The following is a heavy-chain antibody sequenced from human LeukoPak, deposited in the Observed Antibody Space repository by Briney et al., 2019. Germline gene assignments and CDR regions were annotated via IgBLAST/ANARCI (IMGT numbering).Heavy chain of an antibody. V-gene: IGHV3-53*01. D-gene: IGHD4/OR15-4a*01. J-gene: IGHJ4*02. CDR1: GFTFSDYY. Sequence: HLGGSLRLSCAASGFTFSDYYMSWVRQAPGKGLEWVSFIYSDNTHYSDSVKGRFTISRDNSKNTLYLQMNSLRAEDTAVYYCARRAGAYSHPYDYWGQGTLVTVSS. CDR2: IYSDNT. CDR3: ARRAGAYSHPYDY.